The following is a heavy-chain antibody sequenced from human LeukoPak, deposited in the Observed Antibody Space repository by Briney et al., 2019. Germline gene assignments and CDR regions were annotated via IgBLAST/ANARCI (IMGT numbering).Heavy chain of an antibody. D-gene: IGHD3-10*01. CDR1: GFTFSSYA. CDR3: AKYAPYYYGSGSFSDYYYYGMDV. Sequence: PGGSLRLSCAASGFTFSSYAMSWVRQAPGKGLEWVSAISGSGGSTYYADSVKGRFTISRDNPKNTLYLQMNSLRAEDTAVYYCAKYAPYYYGSGSFSDYYYYGMDVWGQGTTVTVSS. V-gene: IGHV3-23*01. J-gene: IGHJ6*02. CDR2: ISGSGGST.